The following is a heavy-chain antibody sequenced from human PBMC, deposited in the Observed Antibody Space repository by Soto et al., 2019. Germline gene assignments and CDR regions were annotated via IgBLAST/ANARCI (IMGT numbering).Heavy chain of an antibody. J-gene: IGHJ4*02. Sequence: EVQLVESGGGLVQPGGSLRLSCAGSGFTFSNYWMHWVRQAPGKGLEWVSRIDHDGPTDYADSVRGRFTISRDNAENTLYLQMNSLGPEATAVYYCVRDSHGDYWGQGTLVTVSS. CDR3: VRDSHGDY. V-gene: IGHV3-74*01. CDR2: IDHDGPT. CDR1: GFTFSNYW.